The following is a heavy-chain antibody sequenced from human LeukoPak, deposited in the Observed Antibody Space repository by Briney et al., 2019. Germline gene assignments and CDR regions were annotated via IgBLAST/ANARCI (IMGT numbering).Heavy chain of an antibody. CDR1: GGTFSIYA. CDR2: IIPIFGTA. CDR3: ARDRGSLRVGGTPHPLDY. J-gene: IGHJ4*02. V-gene: IGHV1-69*05. D-gene: IGHD1-26*01. Sequence: SVKVSCKASGGTFSIYAISWVRQAPGQGVEWMGGIIPIFGTANYAQKFQGRVTITTDESTSTAYMELSSLRSEDTAVYYCARDRGSLRVGGTPHPLDYWGQGTLVTVSS.